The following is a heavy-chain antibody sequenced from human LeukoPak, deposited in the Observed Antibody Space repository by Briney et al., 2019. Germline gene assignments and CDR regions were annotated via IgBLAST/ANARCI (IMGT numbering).Heavy chain of an antibody. Sequence: VKVSCKASGYTFTGYYMHWVRQAPGQGLEWMGWISAYNGNTNYAQKLQGRVTMTTDTSTSTAYMELRSLRSDDTAVYYCAREQDHTFDYWGQGTLVTVSS. CDR3: AREQDHTFDY. CDR1: GYTFTGYY. D-gene: IGHD1-14*01. J-gene: IGHJ4*02. CDR2: ISAYNGNT. V-gene: IGHV1-18*04.